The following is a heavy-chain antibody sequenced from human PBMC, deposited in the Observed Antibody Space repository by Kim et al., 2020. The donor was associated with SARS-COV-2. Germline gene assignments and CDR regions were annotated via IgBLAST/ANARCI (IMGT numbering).Heavy chain of an antibody. Sequence: GGSLRLSCAASGFTFDDYAMHWVRQAPGKGLEWVSLISGDGGSTYYADSVKGRFTISRDNSKNSLYLQMNSLRTEDTALYYCAKAPNPPPYYDILTGPTYYFDYWGQGILVTVSS. J-gene: IGHJ4*02. CDR2: ISGDGGST. D-gene: IGHD3-9*01. V-gene: IGHV3-43*02. CDR3: AKAPNPPPYYDILTGPTYYFDY. CDR1: GFTFDDYA.